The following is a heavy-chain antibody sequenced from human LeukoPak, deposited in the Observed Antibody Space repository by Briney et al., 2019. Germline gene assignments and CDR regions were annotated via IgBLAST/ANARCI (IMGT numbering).Heavy chain of an antibody. J-gene: IGHJ6*02. Sequence: SVKVSCKASGGTFNSYAISWVRQAPGQRLEWMGGIIPIFGTANYAQKFQGRVTITADESTSTAYMELSSLRSEDTAVYYCARGTYYYDSSGYPYYYGMDVWGQGTTVTVSS. D-gene: IGHD3-22*01. CDR3: ARGTYYYDSSGYPYYYGMDV. CDR1: GGTFNSYA. V-gene: IGHV1-69*13. CDR2: IIPIFGTA.